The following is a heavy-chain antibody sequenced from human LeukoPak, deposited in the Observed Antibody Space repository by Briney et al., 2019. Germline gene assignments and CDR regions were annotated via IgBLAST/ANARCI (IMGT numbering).Heavy chain of an antibody. CDR1: GFSFGDYA. CDR3: GTWAFYHGLDV. D-gene: IGHD2/OR15-2a*01. J-gene: IGHJ6*02. Sequence: GGSLRLSCAASGFSFGDYAMHWVRQAPGKGLEWVSLTRADGGRTYYADSVNGRFTISRDNSKNSLYLQMNSLRTDDTALYYCGTWAFYHGLDVWGQGTTVTVSS. CDR2: TRADGGRT. V-gene: IGHV3-43*02.